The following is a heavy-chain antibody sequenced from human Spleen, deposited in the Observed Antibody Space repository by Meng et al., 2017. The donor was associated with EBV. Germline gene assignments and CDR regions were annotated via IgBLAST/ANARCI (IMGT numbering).Heavy chain of an antibody. CDR1: GGTFRSCA. CDR2: LIPMSGAP. CDR3: ASESGRGFTPDY. J-gene: IGHJ4*02. V-gene: IGHV1-69*01. D-gene: IGHD3-10*01. Sequence: QLWLQQAGAVVEMPWSLVKVSCKTSGGTFRSCAVSWVRQAPGQGLEWMGGLIPMSGAPHYAQKFQDRVTIIADESTSTHSMELNNLRFEDTAMYYCASESGRGFTPDYWGQGTLVTVSS.